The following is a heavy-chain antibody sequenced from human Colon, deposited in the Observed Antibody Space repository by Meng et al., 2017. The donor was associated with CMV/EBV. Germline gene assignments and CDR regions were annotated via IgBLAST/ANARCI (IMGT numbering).Heavy chain of an antibody. CDR1: GFTFSSYS. J-gene: IGHJ4*02. CDR3: ARDRLYSNYCDY. Sequence: GGSRRLSCAASGFTFSSYSMNWVRQAPGKGLEWVSSISSSSRYAYYADSVKGRFTISRDNAKNSLYLQMNSLRAEDTAVYYCARDRLYSNYCDYWGQGTLVTVSS. CDR2: ISSSSRYA. D-gene: IGHD4-11*01. V-gene: IGHV3-21*01.